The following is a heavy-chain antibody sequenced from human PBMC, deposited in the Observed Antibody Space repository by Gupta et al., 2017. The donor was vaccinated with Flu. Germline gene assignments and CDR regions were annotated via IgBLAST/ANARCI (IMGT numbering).Heavy chain of an antibody. CDR2: IYYSGRS. J-gene: IGHJ4*02. CDR3: ARHGCRNRWPPLAD. Sequence: QLQLQESVPGLVKPSETLSLTCTVSGGSISSSSYYWGWLRPPPGKGREGIGSIYYSGRSYYNPTRKSRVTISVETAKKQVSRKLGSVTAGGTAVYYYARHGCRNRWPPLADGGQGTMVTVSS. CDR1: GGSISSSSYY. V-gene: IGHV4-39*01. D-gene: IGHD2-15*01.